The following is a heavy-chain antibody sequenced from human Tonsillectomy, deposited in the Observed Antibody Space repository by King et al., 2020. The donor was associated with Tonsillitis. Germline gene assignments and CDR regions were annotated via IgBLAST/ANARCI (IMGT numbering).Heavy chain of an antibody. D-gene: IGHD4-23*01. J-gene: IGHJ4*02. CDR1: GDTFSNYV. V-gene: IGHV1-69*01. CDR2: IIPGFGMT. Sequence: QLVQSGAEVKKPGSSVKVSCKASGDTFSNYVISWVRQAPGQGLEWMGGIIPGFGMTNYAQRFQGRVAITADESTYTAYMELSSLTSEDTAVYYCARDVVRRGGNSSRGWDYWGQGTLVTVSS. CDR3: ARDVVRRGGNSSRGWDY.